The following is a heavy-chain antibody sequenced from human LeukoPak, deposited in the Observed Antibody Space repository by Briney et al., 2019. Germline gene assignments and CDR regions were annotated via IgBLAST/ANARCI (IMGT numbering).Heavy chain of an antibody. CDR1: GYTFTSYD. CDR2: INPNSGGT. J-gene: IGHJ4*02. D-gene: IGHD3-9*01. Sequence: RASVKVSCKASGYTFTSYDINWVRQATGQGLEWMGWINPNSGGTNYAQKFQGRVTMTRDTSISTAYMELSRLRSDDTAVYYCASLTYDILTGYDYWGQGTLVTVSS. CDR3: ASLTYDILTGYDY. V-gene: IGHV1-2*02.